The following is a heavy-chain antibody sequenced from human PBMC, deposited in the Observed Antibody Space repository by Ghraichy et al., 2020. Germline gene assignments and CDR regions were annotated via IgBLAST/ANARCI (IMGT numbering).Heavy chain of an antibody. J-gene: IGHJ5*02. CDR3: ARDRVTMVQGVMMGAWFDP. V-gene: IGHV4-59*01. CDR2: IYYSGST. Sequence: GSLRLSCTVSGGSISSYYWSWIRQPPGKGLEWIGYIYYSGSTNYNPSLKSRVTISVDTSKNQFSLKLSSVTAADTAVYYCARDRVTMVQGVMMGAWFDPWGQGTLVTVSS. CDR1: GGSISSYY. D-gene: IGHD3-10*01.